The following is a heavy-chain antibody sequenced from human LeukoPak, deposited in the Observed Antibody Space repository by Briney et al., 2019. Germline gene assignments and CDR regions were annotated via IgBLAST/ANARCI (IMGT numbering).Heavy chain of an antibody. J-gene: IGHJ4*02. D-gene: IGHD6-19*01. CDR3: ARAPEFSSGWLLDC. V-gene: IGHV4-31*03. CDR1: GGSISSGGYY. Sequence: PSETLSLTCTVSGGSISSGGYYWSWIRQHPGKGLEWIGYIYYSGSTYYNPSLKSRVTMSVDTSKNQFSLKVTSVSAADAGVYYCARAPEFSSGWLLDCWGQGSLVTVSS. CDR2: IYYSGST.